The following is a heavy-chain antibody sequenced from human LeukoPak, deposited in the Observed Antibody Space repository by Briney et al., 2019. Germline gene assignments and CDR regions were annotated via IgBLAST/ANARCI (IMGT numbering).Heavy chain of an antibody. J-gene: IGHJ5*02. D-gene: IGHD1-26*01. CDR2: IYYSGST. CDR3: ARDIENWFDP. V-gene: IGHV4-59*12. CDR1: GGSISSYY. Sequence: SETLSLTCTVSGGSISSYYWSWIRQPPGKGLEWIGSIYYSGSTYYNPSLKSRVTISVDTSKNQFSLKLSSVTAADTAVYYCARDIENWFDPWGQGTLVTVSS.